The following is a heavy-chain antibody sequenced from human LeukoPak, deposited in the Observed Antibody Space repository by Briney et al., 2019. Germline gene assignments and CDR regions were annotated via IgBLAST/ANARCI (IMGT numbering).Heavy chain of an antibody. CDR1: GFTVSSNY. V-gene: IGHV3-23*01. D-gene: IGHD3-3*01. CDR3: AKGLDPITIFRPDAFDV. CDR2: ISGSGGRT. Sequence: GGSLRLSCAASGFTVSSNYINWVRQAPGKGLEWVSVISGSGGRTKYADSVKGRFTISRDISKNTLYLQMNSLRVEDTAVYYCAKGLDPITIFRPDAFDVWGQGTMVTVSS. J-gene: IGHJ3*01.